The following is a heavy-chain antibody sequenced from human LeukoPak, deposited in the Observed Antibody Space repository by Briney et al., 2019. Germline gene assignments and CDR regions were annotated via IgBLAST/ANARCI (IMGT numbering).Heavy chain of an antibody. D-gene: IGHD2-15*01. J-gene: IGHJ4*02. Sequence: GGSLRLSCVATGFSFSSYAMSWVRQAPGKGLECVSGISGSGSSINYVDSVKGRYTISRDNSKNTLYLQMNSLRAEDTAVYYCAKTDLSGHFDYWGQGTLVTVSS. CDR1: GFSFSSYA. CDR2: ISGSGSSI. CDR3: AKTDLSGHFDY. V-gene: IGHV3-23*01.